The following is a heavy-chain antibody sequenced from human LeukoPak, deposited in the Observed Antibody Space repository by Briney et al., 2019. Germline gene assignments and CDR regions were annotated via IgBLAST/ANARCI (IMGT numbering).Heavy chain of an antibody. CDR3: ARGEQQLVPHY. Sequence: SETLSLTCTVSVGSISRYYWSWIRQPPGKGLEWIGYIYYSGSTNYNPSLKSRVTISVDTSKNQFSLKLSSVTAADTAVYYCARGEQQLVPHYWGQGTLVTVSS. D-gene: IGHD6-13*01. V-gene: IGHV4-59*01. CDR2: IYYSGST. J-gene: IGHJ4*02. CDR1: VGSISRYY.